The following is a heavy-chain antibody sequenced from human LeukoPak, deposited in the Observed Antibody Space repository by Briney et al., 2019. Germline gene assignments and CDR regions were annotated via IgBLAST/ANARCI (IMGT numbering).Heavy chain of an antibody. J-gene: IGHJ2*01. CDR3: ARVAIGSWYFDL. V-gene: IGHV1-2*02. D-gene: IGHD2-15*01. CDR2: INPNNGGT. Sequence: ASVKVSCKASGYTFTGYYMHWVRQAPGQGLEWMGGINPNNGGTNFAQKFQGRVTMTSDTSISTAYMDLRSLRSDDTAVYHCARVAIGSWYFDLWGRGTLVTVSS. CDR1: GYTFTGYY.